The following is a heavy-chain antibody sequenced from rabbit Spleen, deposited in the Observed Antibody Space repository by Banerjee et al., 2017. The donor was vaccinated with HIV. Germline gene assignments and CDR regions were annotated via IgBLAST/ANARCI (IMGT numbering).Heavy chain of an antibody. Sequence: EQLEESGGGLVKPEGSLTLTCKASGVSLNDKDVMCWVRQAPGKGLEWIACINIVTGKSVYASWAKGRFMMSRTSSTTVTLQMTSLTAADTATYFCVREAGYGGYGDANLWGPGTLVTVS. J-gene: IGHJ4*01. CDR1: GVSLNDKDV. CDR2: INIVTGKS. V-gene: IGHV1S45*01. CDR3: VREAGYGGYGDANL. D-gene: IGHD6-1*01.